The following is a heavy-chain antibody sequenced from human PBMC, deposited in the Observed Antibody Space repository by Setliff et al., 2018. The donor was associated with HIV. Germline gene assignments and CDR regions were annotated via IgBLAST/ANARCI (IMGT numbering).Heavy chain of an antibody. V-gene: IGHV1-2*02. CDR1: GYTFTGYY. J-gene: IGHJ6*03. D-gene: IGHD2-2*01. Sequence: EASVKVSCKASGYTFTGYYMHWVRQAPGQGLEWMGWINPNSGGTNYAQKFQGRVTMTRDTSISTAYMELSRLRSDVTAVYYCARAQLGTLYYYYYYMDVWGKGTTVTVSS. CDR3: ARAQLGTLYYYYYYMDV. CDR2: INPNSGGT.